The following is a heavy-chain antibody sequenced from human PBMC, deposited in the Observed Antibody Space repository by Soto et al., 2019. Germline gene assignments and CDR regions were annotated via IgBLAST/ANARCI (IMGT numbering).Heavy chain of an antibody. CDR2: IYGGDSDT. CDR3: ARLRYCSGGTCYADY. CDR1: GYSFTTYW. Sequence: PGESLKISCEGSGYSFTTYWIGWVRQMPGKGLEWMGVIYGGDSDTRYIPSFHGQVTISADKPISTAYLQWSSLKASDTAMYYCARLRYCSGGTCYADYWGQGTPVTVYS. J-gene: IGHJ4*02. V-gene: IGHV5-51*01. D-gene: IGHD2-15*01.